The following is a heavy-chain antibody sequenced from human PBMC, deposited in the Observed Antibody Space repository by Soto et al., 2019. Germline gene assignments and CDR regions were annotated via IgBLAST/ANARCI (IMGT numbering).Heavy chain of an antibody. CDR2: IIPVFGAA. Sequence: ASVKVSCKASGGTFSNYAITWVRQAPGQGLEWMGGIIPVFGAANYAQKFKGRVTFTADESTRTAFMELSSLRSEDTAVYYCARIGEQIFTGTSCYAYYYYGLDVWGKGTTVTVSS. CDR1: GGTFSNYA. J-gene: IGHJ6*04. CDR3: ARIGEQIFTGTSCYAYYYYGLDV. V-gene: IGHV1-69*13. D-gene: IGHD2-2*01.